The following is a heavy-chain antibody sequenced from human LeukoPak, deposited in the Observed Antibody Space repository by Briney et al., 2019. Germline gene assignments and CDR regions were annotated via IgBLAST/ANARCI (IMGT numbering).Heavy chain of an antibody. D-gene: IGHD2-2*01. V-gene: IGHV1-18*01. CDR2: ISAYNGNT. CDR3: ARDRHPLQDIVVVPAAL. J-gene: IGHJ4*02. Sequence: GASVKVSCKASGYTFTSYGISWVRQAPGQGLEWKGWISAYNGNTNYAQKLQGRVTMTTDTSTSTAYMELRSLRSDDTAVYYCARDRHPLQDIVVVPAALWGQGTLVTVSS. CDR1: GYTFTSYG.